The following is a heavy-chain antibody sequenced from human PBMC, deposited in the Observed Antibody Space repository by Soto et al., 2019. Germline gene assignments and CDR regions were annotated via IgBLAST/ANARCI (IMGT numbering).Heavy chain of an antibody. J-gene: IGHJ4*02. D-gene: IGHD1-26*01. V-gene: IGHV3-30-3*02. CDR3: AKCYSGSYYGVFDY. Sequence: GGSLRLSCAASGFTFSSYAMHWVRQAPGKGLEWVAVISYDGSNKYYADPVKGRFTISRDNSKNTLYLQLNSLRAEDTAIYYCAKCYSGSYYGVFDYWGQGTLVTVSS. CDR2: ISYDGSNK. CDR1: GFTFSSYA.